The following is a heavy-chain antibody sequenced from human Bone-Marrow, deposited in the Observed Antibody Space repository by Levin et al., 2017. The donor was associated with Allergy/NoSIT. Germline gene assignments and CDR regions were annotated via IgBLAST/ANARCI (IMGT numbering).Heavy chain of an antibody. V-gene: IGHV3-23*01. CDR2: ISGGGSST. J-gene: IGHJ4*02. CDR1: GFTFSSYA. Sequence: SGGSLRLSCAASGFTFSSYAMSWVRQAPGKGLQWVSAISGGGSSTYYADSVRGRFTISRDNSKNTLYLQINSLRAEDTAVYYCAKDFSLEVMAIHFDYWGQGALVTVSS. CDR3: AKDFSLEVMAIHFDY. D-gene: IGHD2-21*01.